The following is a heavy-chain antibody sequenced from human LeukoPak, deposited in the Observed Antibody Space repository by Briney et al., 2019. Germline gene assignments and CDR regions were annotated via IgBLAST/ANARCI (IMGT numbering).Heavy chain of an antibody. CDR2: IIIYNGKT. Sequence: ASVKVSCKASGYTFTSYGISWVRPHPEQGLEWMGWIIIYNGKTNYAQTVQGRATMTTDTSKSTAYMELRSLRSDDTAVYCCARGLRFMEWFTNDAFDIWGQGTMVTVSS. CDR1: GYTFTSYG. J-gene: IGHJ3*02. D-gene: IGHD3-3*01. V-gene: IGHV1-18*01. CDR3: ARGLRFMEWFTNDAFDI.